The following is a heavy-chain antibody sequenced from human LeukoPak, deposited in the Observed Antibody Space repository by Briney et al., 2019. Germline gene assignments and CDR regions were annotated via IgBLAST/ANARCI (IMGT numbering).Heavy chain of an antibody. V-gene: IGHV4-34*01. J-gene: IGHJ4*02. CDR2: XXXXXST. Sequence: GSFXXYXXSXXRQPPGKGLEWIGXXXXXXSTNYNPSLKSRVTISVDTSKNQFSLKLSSVTAADTAVYYCARGGRGEDIVVVVAATDFDYWGQGTLVTVSS. D-gene: IGHD2-15*01. CDR3: ARGGRGEDIVVVVAATDFDY. CDR1: GSFXXYX.